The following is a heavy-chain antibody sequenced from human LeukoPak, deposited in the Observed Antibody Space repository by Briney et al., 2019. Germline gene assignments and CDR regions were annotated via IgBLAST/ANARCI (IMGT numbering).Heavy chain of an antibody. Sequence: GESLKISCKGSGYSFTSYWIGWVRQMPGKGLEWMGIIYPGDSDTRYSPSFQGQVTISADKSISTAYPQWSSLKASDTAMYYCAAAAGPRGARFDYWGQGTLVTVSS. CDR1: GYSFTSYW. V-gene: IGHV5-51*01. CDR2: IYPGDSDT. D-gene: IGHD6-13*01. CDR3: AAAAGPRGARFDY. J-gene: IGHJ4*02.